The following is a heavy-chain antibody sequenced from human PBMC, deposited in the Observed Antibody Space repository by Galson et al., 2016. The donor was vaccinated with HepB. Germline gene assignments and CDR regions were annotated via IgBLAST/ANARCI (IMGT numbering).Heavy chain of an antibody. J-gene: IGHJ3*02. D-gene: IGHD5-12*01. CDR3: ARDPGYSAFDI. CDR2: INQDGSEK. CDR1: GFTFNDAW. Sequence: SLRLSCAASGFTFNDAWMNWVRQAPGKGLELAANINQDGSEKSYVDSAKGRFTISRDNAKNSLYLQMNSLRAEDTAVYFCARDPGYSAFDIWGQGTMVTVSS. V-gene: IGHV3-7*04.